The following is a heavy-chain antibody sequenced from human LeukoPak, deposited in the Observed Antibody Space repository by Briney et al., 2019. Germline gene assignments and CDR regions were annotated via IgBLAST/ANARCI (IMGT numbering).Heavy chain of an antibody. Sequence: SETLSLTCTVSGGSISSYYWSWIRQPAGKGLEWIGRIYTSGSTNYNPSLKSRVTMSVDTSKNQFSLKLSSVTAADTAVYYCARTSDISQLLFSPPPRNAFDIWGQGTMVTVSS. V-gene: IGHV4-4*07. CDR3: ARTSDISQLLFSPPPRNAFDI. CDR2: IYTSGST. D-gene: IGHD2-2*01. CDR1: GGSISSYY. J-gene: IGHJ3*02.